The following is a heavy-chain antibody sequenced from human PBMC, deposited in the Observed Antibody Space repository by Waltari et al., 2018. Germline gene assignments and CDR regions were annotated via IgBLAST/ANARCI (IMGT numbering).Heavy chain of an antibody. CDR2: IYYSGST. CDR3: ARESHHVATLDY. V-gene: IGHV4-59*01. CDR1: GGSISSYY. Sequence: QVQLQESGPGLVKPSETLSLTCTVSGGSISSYYWSWIRQPPGKGLEWIGYIYYSGSTNYNPSLKSRVTISVDTSKNQFSLKLSSVTAADTAVYYCARESHHVATLDYWGQGTLVTVSS. D-gene: IGHD5-12*01. J-gene: IGHJ4*02.